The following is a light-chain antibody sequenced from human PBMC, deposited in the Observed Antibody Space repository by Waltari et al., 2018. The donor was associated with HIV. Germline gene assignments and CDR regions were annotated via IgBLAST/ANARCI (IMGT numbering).Light chain of an antibody. J-gene: IGLJ1*01. CDR2: EVS. Sequence: QSALTQPPSASGSPGQSVTISCTGTSSDVGGYSYDTWYQQHPGKAPKLMIYEVSKRPSGVPDRFSGSKSGNTASLTVSGLQAEDEADYYCSSYAGSNNYVFGTGTKVTVL. CDR1: SSDVGGYSY. CDR3: SSYAGSNNYV. V-gene: IGLV2-8*01.